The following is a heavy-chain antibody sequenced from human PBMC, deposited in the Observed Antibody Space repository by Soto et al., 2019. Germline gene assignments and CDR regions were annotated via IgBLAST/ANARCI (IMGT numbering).Heavy chain of an antibody. J-gene: IGHJ4*02. CDR2: IYYSGST. CDR1: GGSISSGDYY. Sequence: QVELQESGPGLAKPSQTLSLTCTVSGGSISSGDYYWSWIRQPPGKGLEWIGYIYYSGSTYYNPSLLSRVTISVDTSKNQFSLKLSSVTAADTAVYYWARCASSCSLWFWGQGTLVTVSS. D-gene: IGHD2-15*01. CDR3: ARCASSCSLWF. V-gene: IGHV4-30-4*01.